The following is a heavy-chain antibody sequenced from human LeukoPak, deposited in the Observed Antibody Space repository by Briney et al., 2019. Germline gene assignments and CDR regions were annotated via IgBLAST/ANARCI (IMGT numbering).Heavy chain of an antibody. D-gene: IGHD2-15*01. V-gene: IGHV1-2*02. CDR3: ARGLYCSGGSCYPDY. CDR1: GYTFTGYY. J-gene: IGHJ4*02. CDR2: INPNSGGT. Sequence: ASVKVSCKASGYTFTGYYMHWVRQAPGQGLEWMGWINPNSGGTNYAQKFQGRVTMTRDTSISTAYMELSRLRSDDTAVYYCARGLYCSGGSCYPDYWGQGTLVTVSS.